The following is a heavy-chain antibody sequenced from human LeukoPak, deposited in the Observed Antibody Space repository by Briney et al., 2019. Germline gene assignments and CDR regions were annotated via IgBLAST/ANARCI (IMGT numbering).Heavy chain of an antibody. Sequence: QTGGSLRLSCAASGFTFSSYGMHWVRQAPGKGLEWVAVIWYDGSNKYYADSVKGRFTISRDNSKNTLYLQMNSLRAEDTAVYYCAKDSMVRGRRSWFDPWGQGTLVTVSS. J-gene: IGHJ5*02. CDR2: IWYDGSNK. CDR1: GFTFSSYG. D-gene: IGHD3-10*01. V-gene: IGHV3-33*06. CDR3: AKDSMVRGRRSWFDP.